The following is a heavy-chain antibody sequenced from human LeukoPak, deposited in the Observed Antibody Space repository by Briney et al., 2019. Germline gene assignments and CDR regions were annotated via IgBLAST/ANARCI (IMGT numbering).Heavy chain of an antibody. D-gene: IGHD3-22*01. CDR2: ISGSGGST. Sequence: GGSLRLSCAASGFAFSNAWMSWVRQAPGKGLEWVSAISGSGGSTYYADSVKGRFTISRDNSKNTLYLQMNSLRAEDTAVYYCARDRTGGYVVSYYFDYWGQGTLVTVSS. V-gene: IGHV3-23*01. CDR3: ARDRTGGYVVSYYFDY. J-gene: IGHJ4*02. CDR1: GFAFSNAW.